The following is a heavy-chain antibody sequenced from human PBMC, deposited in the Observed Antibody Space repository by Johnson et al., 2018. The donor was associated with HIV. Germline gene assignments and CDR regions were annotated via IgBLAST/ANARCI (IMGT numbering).Heavy chain of an antibody. CDR3: ARDKGRGAFDI. Sequence: QVQLVESGGGLVKPGGSLRLSCAASGFTFSDYYMSWVRQAPGKGLEWVSVIYSGGSTYYADSVKGRFSISRDNAKNSLYLQMNSLRAEDTAVYYCARDKGRGAFDIWGQGTMVTVSS. D-gene: IGHD3-10*01. V-gene: IGHV3-11*04. CDR1: GFTFSDYY. J-gene: IGHJ3*02. CDR2: IYSGGST.